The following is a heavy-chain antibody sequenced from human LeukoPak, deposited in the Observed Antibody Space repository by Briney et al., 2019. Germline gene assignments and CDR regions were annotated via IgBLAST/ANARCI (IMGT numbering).Heavy chain of an antibody. CDR2: IKQDGSEK. V-gene: IGHV3-7*01. CDR1: GFTFSSYW. J-gene: IGHJ5*02. D-gene: IGHD6-19*01. Sequence: QSGGSLRLSCAASGFTFSSYWMSWVRQAPGKGLEWAANIKQDGSEKYYVDSVKGRFTISRDNAKNSLYLQMNSLRAEDTAVYYCARGVAGIRDDWFDPWGQGTLVTVSS. CDR3: ARGVAGIRDDWFDP.